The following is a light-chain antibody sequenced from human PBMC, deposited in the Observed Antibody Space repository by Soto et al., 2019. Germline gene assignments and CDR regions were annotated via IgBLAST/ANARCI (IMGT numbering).Light chain of an antibody. J-gene: IGKJ3*01. Sequence: EIVLTQSPATLSLSPVERATLSCRASQIVGTYLAWYQQKPGQAPRLLIYDASNRATGTPARFSGSGSGTDFTLTISSLEPEDFAVYYCQQRSNWLFGPGTKVDIK. CDR3: QQRSNWL. CDR2: DAS. V-gene: IGKV3-11*01. CDR1: QIVGTY.